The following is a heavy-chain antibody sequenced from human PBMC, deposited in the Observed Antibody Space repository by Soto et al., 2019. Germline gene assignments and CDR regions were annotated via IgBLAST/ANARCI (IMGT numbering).Heavy chain of an antibody. V-gene: IGHV1-3*05. Sequence: QVQLVQSGAEEKKPGASVKVSCKASGYTFTGYAMHWVRQAPGQRLEWMGWINAGNGNTKYSQKFQGRFTITRDPSASTAFRELSSLRSEDTAVYYCARAVAVPADFDYWGQGTLVTVSS. D-gene: IGHD6-19*01. J-gene: IGHJ4*02. CDR1: GYTFTGYA. CDR2: INAGNGNT. CDR3: ARAVAVPADFDY.